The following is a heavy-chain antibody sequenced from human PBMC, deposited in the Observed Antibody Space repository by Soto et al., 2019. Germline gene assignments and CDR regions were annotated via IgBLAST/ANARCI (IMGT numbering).Heavy chain of an antibody. CDR3: ARGADYDFWSGYSIYYYYYGMDV. D-gene: IGHD3-3*01. CDR2: TNPNSGGT. CDR1: GYTFTGYY. J-gene: IGHJ6*02. Sequence: GASVKVSFKASGYTFTGYYMHRVRQAPGQGVEWMGWTNPNSGGTNYAQKFQGWVTMTRDTSISTAYMELSRLRSDDTAVYYCARGADYDFWSGYSIYYYYYGMDVWGQGTTVTVSS. V-gene: IGHV1-2*04.